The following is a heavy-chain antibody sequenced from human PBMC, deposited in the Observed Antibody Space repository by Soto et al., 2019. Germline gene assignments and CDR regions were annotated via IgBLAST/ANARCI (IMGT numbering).Heavy chain of an antibody. CDR3: AKDLLAEQQLVPGLFDY. V-gene: IGHV3-23*01. J-gene: IGHJ4*02. CDR1: GFTFSSYA. D-gene: IGHD6-13*01. CDR2: ISGSGGST. Sequence: EVQLLESGGGLVQPGGSLRLSCAASGFTFSSYAMSCVRQAPGKGLEWGSAISGSGGSTYYADSVKGRFTISRDNSKNTQYLQMNSLRAEDTAVYYCAKDLLAEQQLVPGLFDYWGQGTLVTVSS.